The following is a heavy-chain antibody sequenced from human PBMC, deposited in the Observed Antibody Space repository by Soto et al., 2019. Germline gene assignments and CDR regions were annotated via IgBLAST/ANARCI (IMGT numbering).Heavy chain of an antibody. CDR1: GFTFTSSA. D-gene: IGHD2-15*01. Sequence: VASVKVSCKASGFTFTSSAVQWVLQARGQRLEWIGWIVVGSGNTNYAQKFQERVTITRDMSTSTAYMKLSSLRSEDTAVYYCARALGQVVTNWFDPWGQGTLVTVSS. CDR3: ARALGQVVTNWFDP. V-gene: IGHV1-58*01. J-gene: IGHJ5*02. CDR2: IVVGSGNT.